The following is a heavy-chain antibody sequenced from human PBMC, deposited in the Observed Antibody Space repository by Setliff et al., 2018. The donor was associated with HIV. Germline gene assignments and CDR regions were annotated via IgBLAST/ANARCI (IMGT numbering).Heavy chain of an antibody. V-gene: IGHV1-8*02. CDR2: MDPKSAAT. Sequence: SVKVSCKASGYSFTTSDIHWVRQAPGQGLQWMGWMDPKSAATGHAQKFQGRITMTSNMSMTTAYLQLNSLTSEDTAMYYCTRGVGALDSSNNLSYYFDLWGHGTPVTVSS. CDR1: GYSFTTSD. CDR3: TRGVGALDSSNNLSYYFDL. J-gene: IGHJ4*01. D-gene: IGHD6-19*01.